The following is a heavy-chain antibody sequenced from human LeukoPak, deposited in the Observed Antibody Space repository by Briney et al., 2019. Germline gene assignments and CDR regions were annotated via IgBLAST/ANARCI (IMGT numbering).Heavy chain of an antibody. D-gene: IGHD3-22*01. CDR3: ARTLYDSSGYYHWFDP. V-gene: IGHV3-30-3*01. J-gene: IGHJ5*02. Sequence: PGGSLRLSCAASGFTFTYYAMHWVRQAPGKGLEWVSVVSNDGSNQDYTDSVKGRFIISRDNSKNTLYLQMNSLRAEDTAVYYCARTLYDSSGYYHWFDPWGQGTLVTVSS. CDR1: GFTFTYYA. CDR2: VSNDGSNQ.